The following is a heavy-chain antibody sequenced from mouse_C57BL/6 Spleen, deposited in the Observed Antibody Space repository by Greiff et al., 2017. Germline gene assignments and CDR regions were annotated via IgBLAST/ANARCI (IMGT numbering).Heavy chain of an antibody. V-gene: IGHV2-2*01. J-gene: IGHJ4*01. CDR2: IWSGGST. Sequence: QVQLKESGAGLVQPSQTLSISCIVSGFSLTSYGVHWVRQSPGKGLEWLGVIWSGGSTDYNGAFKSRLSISTDNSKSQVFFKMSSLQADDNAINYCAGNEIYYGNYYAMDYWGQGTSVTVSS. D-gene: IGHD2-1*01. CDR3: AGNEIYYGNYYAMDY. CDR1: GFSLTSYG.